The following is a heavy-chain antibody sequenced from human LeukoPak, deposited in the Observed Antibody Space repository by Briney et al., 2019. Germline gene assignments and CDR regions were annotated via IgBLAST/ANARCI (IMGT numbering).Heavy chain of an antibody. J-gene: IGHJ4*02. Sequence: PSETLSLTCTVSGGSISSYYWSWIRQPPGKGLEWIGYIYYSGSTNYNPSLKSRVTISVDTSKNQFSLKLSSVTAADTAVYYCARVLGYSSSWALGYWGQGTLVTVSS. V-gene: IGHV4-59*01. CDR1: GGSISSYY. CDR3: ARVLGYSSSWALGY. D-gene: IGHD6-13*01. CDR2: IYYSGST.